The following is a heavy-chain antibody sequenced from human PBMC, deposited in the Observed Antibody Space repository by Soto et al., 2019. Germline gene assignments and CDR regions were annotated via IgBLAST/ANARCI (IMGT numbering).Heavy chain of an antibody. J-gene: IGHJ4*02. D-gene: IGHD3-3*01. CDR1: GFTFSSCA. Sequence: GGSLRLSCAASGFTFSSCAMSWVRQAPGKGLEWVSAISGSGGSTYYADSVKGRFTISRDNSKNTLYLQMNSLRAEDTAVYYCAKDQGVFWSGYYTDYFDYWGQGTLVTVSS. CDR2: ISGSGGST. CDR3: AKDQGVFWSGYYTDYFDY. V-gene: IGHV3-23*01.